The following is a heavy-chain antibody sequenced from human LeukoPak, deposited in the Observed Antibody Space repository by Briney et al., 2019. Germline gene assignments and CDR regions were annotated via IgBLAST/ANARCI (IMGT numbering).Heavy chain of an antibody. D-gene: IGHD1-26*01. V-gene: IGHV4-59*01. CDR2: IYYSGST. J-gene: IGHJ4*02. Sequence: SETLSLTCTVSGGSISSYYWRWIRQPPGKGLEWIGYIYYSGSTNYNPSLKSRVTISVDTSKNQFSLKLSSVTAADTAVYYCARAVVGATKGGLDYWGQGTLVTVSS. CDR3: ARAVVGATKGGLDY. CDR1: GGSISSYY.